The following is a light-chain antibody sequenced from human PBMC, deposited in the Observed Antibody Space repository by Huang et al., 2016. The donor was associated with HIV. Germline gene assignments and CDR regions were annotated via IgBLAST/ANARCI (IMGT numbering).Light chain of an antibody. V-gene: IGKV1-8*01. CDR1: QGISSY. Sequence: AIRMTQSPSSLSASTGDRFTITCRASQGISSYLAWYQQKPGKAPKLLIYAASTLQSGVPSRFSGSGSGTDFTLTISCLQSEDFATYYCQQYYSYPVFTFGPGTKVDIK. CDR3: QQYYSYPVFT. CDR2: AAS. J-gene: IGKJ3*01.